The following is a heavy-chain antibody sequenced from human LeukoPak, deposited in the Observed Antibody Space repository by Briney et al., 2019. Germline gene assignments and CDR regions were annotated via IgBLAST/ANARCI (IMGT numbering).Heavy chain of an antibody. V-gene: IGHV3-53*01. D-gene: IGHD2-2*01. CDR1: GFTVSSNY. CDR3: ARGARRICSSASCPFDP. Sequence: GGSLRLSCAASGFTVSSNYMSWVRQAPGKGLEWVSVIYSSGNTYYADSVKGRFTISRDNSKNTLYLQMNSLRAEDTAVYYCARGARRICSSASCPFDPWGQGTLVTVSS. J-gene: IGHJ5*02. CDR2: IYSSGNT.